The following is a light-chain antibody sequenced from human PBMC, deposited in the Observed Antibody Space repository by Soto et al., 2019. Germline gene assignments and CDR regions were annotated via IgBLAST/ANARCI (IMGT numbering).Light chain of an antibody. CDR1: QSVSSNY. CDR2: AAS. Sequence: EIVMTQSPATLSVSPGERATLYCRASQSVSSNYLAWYQQRPGQAPRLLIYAASSRATGIPDRFSGSGSGTDFTLTISRLEPEDFAVYYCQQYGTSPRTFGQGTKVDIK. J-gene: IGKJ1*01. V-gene: IGKV3-20*01. CDR3: QQYGTSPRT.